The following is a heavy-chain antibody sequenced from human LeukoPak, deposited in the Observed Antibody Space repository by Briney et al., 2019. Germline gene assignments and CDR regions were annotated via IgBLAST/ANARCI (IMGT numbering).Heavy chain of an antibody. V-gene: IGHV3-21*01. J-gene: IGHJ4*02. CDR3: ARDVGYSYALDY. CDR2: VSTSSSYI. Sequence: GGSLRLSCAASRFTFSNYDMNWVRQAPGKGLEWVSFVSTSSSYIYYADSVKGRFTISRVNAKNSLYLQMNSLRAEDTAVYYCARDVGYSYALDYWGQGTLVTVSS. CDR1: RFTFSNYD. D-gene: IGHD5-18*01.